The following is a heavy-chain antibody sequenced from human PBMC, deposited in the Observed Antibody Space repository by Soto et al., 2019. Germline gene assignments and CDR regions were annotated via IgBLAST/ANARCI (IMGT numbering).Heavy chain of an antibody. CDR3: ARPRSSSRNYYGMDV. D-gene: IGHD6-13*01. V-gene: IGHV5-51*01. J-gene: IGHJ6*02. CDR2: IYPGDSDT. CDR1: GYRFTGYW. Sequence: RESLKISCKGSGYRFTGYWIGWVRQMPGKGLEWMGIIYPGDSDTRYSPSFQGQVTISADKSISTAYLQWSSLKASDTAMYYCARPRSSSRNYYGMDVWGQGTTVTVSS.